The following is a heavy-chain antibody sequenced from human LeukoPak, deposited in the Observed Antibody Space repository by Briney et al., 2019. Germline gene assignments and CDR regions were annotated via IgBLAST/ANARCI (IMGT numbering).Heavy chain of an antibody. CDR2: IYYSGSI. D-gene: IGHD3-16*02. J-gene: IGHJ4*02. CDR1: GGSISSYY. V-gene: IGHV4-59*01. Sequence: PSETLSLTCTVSGGSISSYYWSWIRQPPGKGLEWIGYIYYSGSINYNPSLKSRVTISVDTSKNQFSLKLNSVTAVDTAVYYCLQVIVTSRVRSAYWGQGTLVTVSS. CDR3: LQVIVTSRVRSAY.